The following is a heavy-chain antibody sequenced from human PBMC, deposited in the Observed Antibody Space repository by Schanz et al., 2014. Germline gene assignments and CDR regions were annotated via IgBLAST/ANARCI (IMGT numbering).Heavy chain of an antibody. CDR1: GYTFTDYG. D-gene: IGHD3-16*01. Sequence: QVQLVQSGGEMKKPGASVKVSCKASGYTFTDYGLSWVRQAPGQGLEWLGWIRPDNGHTTYSQKLQGRVTMTTDTSANTAYMELKSLRSDDTAHYYCVRVPSRDVSFDLWGRGTLVTVSS. J-gene: IGHJ2*01. CDR3: VRVPSRDVSFDL. CDR2: IRPDNGHT. V-gene: IGHV1-18*01.